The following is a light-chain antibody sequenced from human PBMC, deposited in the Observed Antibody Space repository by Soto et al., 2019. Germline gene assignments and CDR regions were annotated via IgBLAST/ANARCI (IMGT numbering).Light chain of an antibody. Sequence: QSVLTQPPSVSGAPGQSVTISCTGSSSNIGTGYDVHWYQQLPGTAPKLLIYHNSDRPSGVPDRFSGSKSVTSASLAITGLQAEDEADYYCQSYDRGLSAFYVFGTGSKVTVL. CDR3: QSYDRGLSAFYV. CDR2: HNS. CDR1: SSNIGTGYD. V-gene: IGLV1-40*01. J-gene: IGLJ1*01.